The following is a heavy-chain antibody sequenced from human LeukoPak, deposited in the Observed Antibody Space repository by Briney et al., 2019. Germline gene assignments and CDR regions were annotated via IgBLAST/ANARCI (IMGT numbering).Heavy chain of an antibody. CDR1: GFTFSSYS. D-gene: IGHD3-10*01. J-gene: IGHJ4*02. V-gene: IGHV3-48*01. CDR3: ARDIPHYGSGIGSNY. CDR2: ISSSSSTI. Sequence: GGSLRLSCAASGFTFSSYSMNWVRQAPGKGLEWVSYISSSSSTIYYADSVKGRFTISRDNAKNSLYLQMNSLRAEDTAVYYCARDIPHYGSGIGSNYWGQGTLVTVSS.